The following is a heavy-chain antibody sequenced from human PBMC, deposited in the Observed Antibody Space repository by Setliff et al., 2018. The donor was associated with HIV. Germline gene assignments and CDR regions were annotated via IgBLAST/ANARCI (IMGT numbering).Heavy chain of an antibody. J-gene: IGHJ4*02. CDR1: GLTFSSYA. V-gene: IGHV3-30*02. CDR3: ATTHHYARSGYYG. Sequence: GGSLRLSCAASGLTFSSYAMSWVRQAPGKGLEWVSFIQYDGSNKYYAESVKGRFTISRDNSKSTLYLQMNSLRPEDRAVYYCATTHHYARSGYYGWGQGTLVTVSS. D-gene: IGHD3-22*01. CDR2: IQYDGSNK.